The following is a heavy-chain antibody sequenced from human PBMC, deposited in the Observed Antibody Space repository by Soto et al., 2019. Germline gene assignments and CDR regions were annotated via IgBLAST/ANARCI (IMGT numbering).Heavy chain of an antibody. CDR1: GFTFDDYS. V-gene: IGHV3-9*01. Sequence: GGSLRLSCAASGFTFDDYSMHWVLQAPGKGLEWVSGISWNSGSIGYADSVKGRFTISRDNAKNSLYLQMNSLRAEDTALYYCAKGMEDRYGKPKHSYGMDVWGQGPTVTVS. D-gene: IGHD5-18*01. CDR3: AKGMEDRYGKPKHSYGMDV. J-gene: IGHJ6*02. CDR2: ISWNSGSI.